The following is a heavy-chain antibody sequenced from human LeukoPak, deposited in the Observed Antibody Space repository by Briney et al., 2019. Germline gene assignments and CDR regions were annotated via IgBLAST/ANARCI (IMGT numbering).Heavy chain of an antibody. CDR3: ARGYGYFDY. CDR1: GFTFSSYD. CDR2: IRYDGSNK. Sequence: GGSLRLSCAASGFTFSSYDMYWVRQAPGKGLEWVAFIRYDGSNKYYADSVKGRFTISRDKSKTTLYLQMNSLRGEDTAVYYCARGYGYFDYWGQGTLVTVSS. V-gene: IGHV3-30*02. J-gene: IGHJ4*02. D-gene: IGHD4-17*01.